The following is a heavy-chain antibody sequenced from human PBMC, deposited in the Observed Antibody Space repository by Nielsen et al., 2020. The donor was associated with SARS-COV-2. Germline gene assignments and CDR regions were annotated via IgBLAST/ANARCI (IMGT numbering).Heavy chain of an antibody. V-gene: IGHV4-30-4*01. CDR1: GGSISSGDYY. CDR2: IYYSGST. CDR3: ARGKGQYQLPGRNWFDP. J-gene: IGHJ5*02. Sequence: SETLSLTCTVSGGSISSGDYYWSWIRQPPGKGLEWIGYIYYSGSTYYNPSLKSRVTISVDTSKNQFSLKLSSVTAADTAVYYCARGKGQYQLPGRNWFDPWGQGTLVTVSS. D-gene: IGHD2-2*01.